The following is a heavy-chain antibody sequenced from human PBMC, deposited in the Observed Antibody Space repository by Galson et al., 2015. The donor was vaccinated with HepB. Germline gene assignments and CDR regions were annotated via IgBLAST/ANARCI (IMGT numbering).Heavy chain of an antibody. CDR1: GFTFGSYA. CDR2: ISGDGGSS. D-gene: IGHD3-16*01. V-gene: IGHV3-23*01. CDR3: AKGYGLFDS. J-gene: IGHJ5*01. Sequence: SLRLSCAASGFTFGSYAMSWVRQAPGKGLECVSGISGDGGSSFYADSVKGRFTISKDNSKDTVYLQINSARDEDTAVYYCAKGYGLFDSWGQGILVTVSS.